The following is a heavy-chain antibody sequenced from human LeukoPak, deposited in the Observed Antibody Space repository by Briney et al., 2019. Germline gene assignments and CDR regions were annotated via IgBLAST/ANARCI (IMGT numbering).Heavy chain of an antibody. J-gene: IGHJ2*01. V-gene: IGHV3-23*01. CDR2: ISGSGGST. Sequence: GGSLRLSCAASGFTFSSYAMSWVRQAPGKGLEWVSAISGSGGSTYYADSVKGRFTISRDNSKNTLYLQMNSLRAEDTAVYYCARGRSPDYWYFDLWGRGTLVTVSS. CDR3: ARGRSPDYWYFDL. CDR1: GFTFSSYA.